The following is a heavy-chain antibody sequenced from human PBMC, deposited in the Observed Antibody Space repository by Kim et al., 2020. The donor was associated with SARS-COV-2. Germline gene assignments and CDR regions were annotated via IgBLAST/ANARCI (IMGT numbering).Heavy chain of an antibody. V-gene: IGHV4-59*10. J-gene: IGHJ4*01. D-gene: IGHD3-22*01. Sequence: KSRVTMSVDTSKNQFSLKLSSVAAADTAVYYCARSPYYYDSSGYPTPFDYWGQGTLVTVSS. CDR3: ARSPYYYDSSGYPTPFDY.